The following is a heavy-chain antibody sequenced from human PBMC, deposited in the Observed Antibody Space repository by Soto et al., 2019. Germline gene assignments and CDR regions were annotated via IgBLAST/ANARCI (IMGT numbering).Heavy chain of an antibody. CDR2: ISSSGSTI. D-gene: IGHD4-17*01. CDR3: ARPTGLGPIPFDY. Sequence: PGGSLRLSCAASGFTFSDYYMSWIRQAPGKGLEWVSYISSSGSTIYYADSVRGRFTISRDNAKSSLFLQMNSLSAEDTAMYYCARPTGLGPIPFDYWGQGTLVTVSS. CDR1: GFTFSDYY. J-gene: IGHJ4*02. V-gene: IGHV3-11*01.